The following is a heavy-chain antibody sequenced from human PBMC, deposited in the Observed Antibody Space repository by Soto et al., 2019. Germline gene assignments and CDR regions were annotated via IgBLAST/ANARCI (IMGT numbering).Heavy chain of an antibody. CDR1: GYTFAIFA. CDR3: ARDLGGWPDY. Sequence: GASVELCCKASGYTFAIFARQWVRQAPGQRLEWMGWINAGNGNTKYSQKFQGRVTITRDTSASTAYMELSSLRSEDTAVYYCARDLGGWPDYWGQGTLVTVSS. J-gene: IGHJ4*02. D-gene: IGHD2-15*01. CDR2: INAGNGNT. V-gene: IGHV1-3*01.